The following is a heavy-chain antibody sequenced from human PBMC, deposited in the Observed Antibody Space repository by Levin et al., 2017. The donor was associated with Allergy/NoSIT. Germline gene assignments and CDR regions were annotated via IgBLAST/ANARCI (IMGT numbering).Heavy chain of an antibody. CDR2: INPNSGGT. Sequence: ASVKVSCKASGYTFTGYYMHWVRQAPGQGLEWMGWINPNSGGTNYAQKFQGRVTMTRDTSISTAYMELSRLRSDDTAVYYCARVINSSSWYAFGYWGQGTLVTVSS. CDR3: ARVINSSSWYAFGY. D-gene: IGHD6-13*01. V-gene: IGHV1-2*02. J-gene: IGHJ4*02. CDR1: GYTFTGYY.